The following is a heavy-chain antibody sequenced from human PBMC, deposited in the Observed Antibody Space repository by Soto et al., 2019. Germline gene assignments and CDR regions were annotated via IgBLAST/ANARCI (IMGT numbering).Heavy chain of an antibody. CDR3: ARGGHYYDSSGYSRDY. V-gene: IGHV4-4*02. Sequence: PSETLSLTCAVSGGSISSSNWWSWVRQPPGKGLVWFGEIYHSGSTNYNPSLKSRFTLSLDKSKNHFSLKLSFVTAADTSFYYCARGGHYYDSSGYSRDYWGQGTLVTAPQ. CDR1: GGSISSSNW. J-gene: IGHJ4*02. D-gene: IGHD3-22*01. CDR2: IYHSGST.